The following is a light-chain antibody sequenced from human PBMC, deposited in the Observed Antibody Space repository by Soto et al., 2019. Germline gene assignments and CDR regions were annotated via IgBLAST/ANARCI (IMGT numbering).Light chain of an antibody. CDR3: KQYDRLPNN. CDR2: DVS. V-gene: IGKV1-33*01. J-gene: IGKJ2*01. CDR1: QEITLY. Sequence: DIQINQSPSSLYASVGDRVNITCPESQEITLYLNCYQHKAGKAPNLLIHDVSTRETGVPARFSGRGSGTIFTLSIFYLQPEDVAPYDGKQYDRLPNNFARGTKVEIK.